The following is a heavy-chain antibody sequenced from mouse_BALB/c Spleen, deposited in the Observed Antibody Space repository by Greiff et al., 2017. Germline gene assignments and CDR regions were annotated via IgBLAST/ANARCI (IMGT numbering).Heavy chain of an antibody. V-gene: IGHV2-9*02. Sequence: VKLMESGPGLVAPSQSLSITCTVSGFSLTSYGVHWVRQPPGKGLEWLGVIWAGGSTNYNSALMSRLSISKDNSKSQVFLKMNSLQTDDTAMYYCARDRNLGYVFAYWGQGTLVTVSA. J-gene: IGHJ3*01. D-gene: IGHD1-2*01. CDR1: GFSLTSYG. CDR3: ARDRNLGYVFAY. CDR2: IWAGGST.